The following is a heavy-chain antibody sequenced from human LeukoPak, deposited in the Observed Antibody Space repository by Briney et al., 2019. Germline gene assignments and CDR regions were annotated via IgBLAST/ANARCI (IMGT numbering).Heavy chain of an antibody. CDR1: GYTFTGYY. V-gene: IGHV1-2*02. J-gene: IGHJ4*02. CDR3: ASLDYDSSGYYI. Sequence: GASVKVSCKASGYTFTGYYMHWVRQAPGQGLEWMGWINPNSGGTNYAQKFQGRVTMTRDTSISAAYMELSGLRSDDTAVYYCASLDYDSSGYYIWGQGTLVTVSS. CDR2: INPNSGGT. D-gene: IGHD3-22*01.